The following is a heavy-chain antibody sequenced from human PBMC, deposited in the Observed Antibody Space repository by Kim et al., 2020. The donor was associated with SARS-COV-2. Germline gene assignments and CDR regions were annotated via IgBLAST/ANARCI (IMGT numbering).Heavy chain of an antibody. Sequence: GGSLRLSCAASGFTFSTSLMDWVRQAPGKGLEWVSSINANSAYIYYAYSVKGRFAISRDNAKNSLYLQMNSLRAEDTAIYFCARASYCSGSPCYGAFDIWGQGTLVTVSP. CDR3: ARASYCSGSPCYGAFDI. CDR1: GFTFSTSL. CDR2: INANSAYI. D-gene: IGHD2-15*01. J-gene: IGHJ3*02. V-gene: IGHV3-21*01.